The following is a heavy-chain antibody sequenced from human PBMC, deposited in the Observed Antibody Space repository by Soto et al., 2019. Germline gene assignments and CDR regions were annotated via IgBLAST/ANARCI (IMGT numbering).Heavy chain of an antibody. CDR3: ARAPTYSNYFDY. D-gene: IGHD4-4*01. J-gene: IGHJ4*02. CDR2: IYYSGST. CDR1: GGSISSGGYY. V-gene: IGHV4-31*03. Sequence: NPSETLSLTCTVSGGSISSGGYYWSWIRQHPGKGLEWIGYIYYSGSTYYNPSLKSRVTISVDTSKNQFSLKLSSVTAADTAVYYCARAPTYSNYFDYWGQGTLVTVSS.